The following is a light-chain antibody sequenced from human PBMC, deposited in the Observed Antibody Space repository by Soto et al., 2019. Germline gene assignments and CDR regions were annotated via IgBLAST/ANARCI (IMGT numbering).Light chain of an antibody. Sequence: DIQMTQSPSSLSASVRVRVTFTCRASQSISSYLNWYQQKPGKAPKVLIYAASSLQSGVPSRFSGSGSGSEFNFTITGLQPDDFATYFCQQYNTYATFGQGTRLEIK. CDR3: QQYNTYAT. J-gene: IGKJ5*01. V-gene: IGKV1-39*01. CDR1: QSISSY. CDR2: AAS.